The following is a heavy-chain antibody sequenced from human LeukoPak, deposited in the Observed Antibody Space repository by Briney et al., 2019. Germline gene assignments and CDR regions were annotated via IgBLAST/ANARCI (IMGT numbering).Heavy chain of an antibody. J-gene: IGHJ4*02. CDR2: FDPEDGET. CDR1: GYTLTELS. CDR3: ATLPSSSWSPFDY. V-gene: IGHV1-24*01. Sequence: ASVKVSCKVSGYTLTELSMHWVRQAPGRGLEWMGGFDPEDGETIYAQKFQGRVTMTEDTSTDTAYMELSSLRSEDTAVYYCATLPSSSWSPFDYWGQGTLVTVSS. D-gene: IGHD6-13*01.